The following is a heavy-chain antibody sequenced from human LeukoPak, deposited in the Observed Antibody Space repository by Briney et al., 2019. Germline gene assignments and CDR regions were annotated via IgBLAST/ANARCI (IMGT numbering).Heavy chain of an antibody. J-gene: IGHJ4*02. CDR2: INHSGST. CDR1: GGSFSGYY. D-gene: IGHD4-17*01. V-gene: IGHV4-34*01. CDR3: TRSPTTVTEHYFAN. Sequence: SETLSLTCAVYGGSFSGYYWSWIRQPPGKGLEWIGEINHSGSTNYNPSLKSRVTISVDTSKNQFSLKLSSVTAADTAVYYCTRSPTTVTEHYFANWGQGILVTVSS.